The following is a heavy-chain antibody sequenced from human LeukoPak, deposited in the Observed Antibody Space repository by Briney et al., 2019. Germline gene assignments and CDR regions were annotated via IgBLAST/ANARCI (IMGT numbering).Heavy chain of an antibody. V-gene: IGHV3-23*01. CDR2: ISGNGGST. J-gene: IGHJ4*02. D-gene: IGHD3-22*01. Sequence: PGGSLRLSCAASGFTFSNYAMSWVRQAPGKGLEWVSGISGNGGSTYYADSVKGRFTISRDNSKNTLYLQMNSLRAEDTAVYYCVCDYDSSGLVDYWGQGTLVTVSS. CDR3: VCDYDSSGLVDY. CDR1: GFTFSNYA.